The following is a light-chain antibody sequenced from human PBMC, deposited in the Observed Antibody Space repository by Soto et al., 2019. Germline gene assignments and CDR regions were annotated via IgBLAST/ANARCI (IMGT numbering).Light chain of an antibody. CDR3: QQFYTWQVT. CDR1: QSISDT. V-gene: IGKV3-15*01. Sequence: EIVMTQSPAPLSVSQGGRATLSFSASQSISDTLAWYQQKPRQDPRLLIHGASTRATGFPARFSGSGSGTDFTLTISSLQSADFAVYSCQQFYTWQVTFGGVTNEEIK. J-gene: IGKJ4*01. CDR2: GAS.